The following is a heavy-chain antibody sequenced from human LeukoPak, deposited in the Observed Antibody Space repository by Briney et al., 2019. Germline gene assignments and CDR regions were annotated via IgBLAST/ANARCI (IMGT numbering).Heavy chain of an antibody. CDR3: ARLPIAAAEYYYYGMDV. J-gene: IGHJ6*02. D-gene: IGHD6-13*01. Sequence: ASVKVSCKASGYTFTGYYMHWVRQAPGQGLEWMGWINPNSGGTNYAQKFQGRVTMTRDTSISTAYMELSRLRSDDTAVYYCARLPIAAAEYYYYGMDVWGQGTTVTVSS. CDR1: GYTFTGYY. V-gene: IGHV1-2*02. CDR2: INPNSGGT.